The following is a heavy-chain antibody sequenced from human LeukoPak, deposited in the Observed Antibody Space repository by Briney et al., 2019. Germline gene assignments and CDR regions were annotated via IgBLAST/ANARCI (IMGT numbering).Heavy chain of an antibody. Sequence: SSETLSLTCTVSGGSISSSSYYWGWIRQPPGKGLEWIGSIYYSGSTYYNPSLKSRVTISVDTSKNQFSLKLSSVTAADTAVYYCARGPVLTGSRNWFDPWGQGTLVTVSS. CDR3: ARGPVLTGSRNWFDP. CDR2: IYYSGST. CDR1: GGSISSSSYY. V-gene: IGHV4-39*07. J-gene: IGHJ5*02. D-gene: IGHD3-9*01.